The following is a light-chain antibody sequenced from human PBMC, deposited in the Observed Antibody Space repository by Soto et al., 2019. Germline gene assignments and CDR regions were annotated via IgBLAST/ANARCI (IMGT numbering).Light chain of an antibody. CDR2: EAS. J-gene: IGKJ5*01. Sequence: EIVLTQSPSTLSLSPGERATLSCRASQSVSSYLAWYQQKPGQAPRLLIYEASNGATGIPARFSGSGSGTEFTLTISSLEPEDFAVYYCQQRSNWPRFGQGTRLEIK. CDR1: QSVSSY. CDR3: QQRSNWPR. V-gene: IGKV3-11*01.